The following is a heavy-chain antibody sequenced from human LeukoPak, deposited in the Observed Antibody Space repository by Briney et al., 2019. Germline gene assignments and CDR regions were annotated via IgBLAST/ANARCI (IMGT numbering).Heavy chain of an antibody. J-gene: IGHJ4*02. V-gene: IGHV3-9*03. CDR2: ISWNSGSI. Sequence: GGSLRLSCAASGFTFDDYAMHWVRQAPGKGLEWVSGISWNSGSIGYADSVKGRFTISRDNAKNSLYLQMNSLRAEDMALYYCAKGVRVTIFGVVKTPFDYWGQGTLVTVSS. CDR1: GFTFDDYA. CDR3: AKGVRVTIFGVVKTPFDY. D-gene: IGHD3-3*01.